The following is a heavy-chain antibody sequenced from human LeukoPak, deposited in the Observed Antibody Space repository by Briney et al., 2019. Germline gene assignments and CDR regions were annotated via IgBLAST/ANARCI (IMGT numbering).Heavy chain of an antibody. V-gene: IGHV3-53*01. D-gene: IGHD1-26*01. CDR3: ARGGSYLSAFDI. J-gene: IGHJ3*02. Sequence: GGSLRLSCAASGFTVSSNYMIYSGGSTFYADSVKGRFTIPRDNSKNTLYLQMNSLRAEDTAVYYCARGGSYLSAFDIWGQGTMVTVSS. CDR1: GFTVSSNY. CDR2: YSGGST.